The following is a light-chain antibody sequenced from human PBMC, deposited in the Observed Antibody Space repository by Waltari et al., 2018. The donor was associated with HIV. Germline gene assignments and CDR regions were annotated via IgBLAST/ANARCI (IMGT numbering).Light chain of an antibody. V-gene: IGKV1-39*01. Sequence: DIQMTQSPSSLSASVGDRVTITCRASQSISSYLNWYQQKPGKAPKLLIYAASSLQGGVPSRFSGSGSGTDFTLTISRLQPEDFATYYCQQSYSTLPYTFGQGTKLEIK. J-gene: IGKJ2*01. CDR3: QQSYSTLPYT. CDR2: AAS. CDR1: QSISSY.